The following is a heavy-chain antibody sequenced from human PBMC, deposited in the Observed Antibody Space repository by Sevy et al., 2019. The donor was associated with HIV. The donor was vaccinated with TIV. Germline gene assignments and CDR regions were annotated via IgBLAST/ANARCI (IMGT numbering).Heavy chain of an antibody. J-gene: IGHJ1*01. CDR1: GFTFSSYG. CDR3: AKGAMVQGGLEYFQH. Sequence: GGSLRLSCAASGFTFSSYGMHWVRQAPGKGLEWVAFIRYDGSNKYYADSVKGRFTISRDNSKTTLYLQMNSLRAEDTAVYYCAKGAMVQGGLEYFQHWGQGTLVTVSS. V-gene: IGHV3-30*02. D-gene: IGHD3-10*01. CDR2: IRYDGSNK.